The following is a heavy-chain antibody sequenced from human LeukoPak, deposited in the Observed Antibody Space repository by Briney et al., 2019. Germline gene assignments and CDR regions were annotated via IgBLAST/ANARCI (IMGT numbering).Heavy chain of an antibody. V-gene: IGHV3-7*01. D-gene: IGHD5-18*01. CDR1: GFTFCNYC. Sequence: TGGSLRLSCAASGFTFCNYCVSWLRQAPGKGLEWVANIKQDGSEKFYVDSVKGRFTISRDNAMNSLYLQMNSLRVEDTAVYYCATDWGSRYGNPFDSLGQGTLVTVSS. J-gene: IGHJ4*02. CDR2: IKQDGSEK. CDR3: ATDWGSRYGNPFDS.